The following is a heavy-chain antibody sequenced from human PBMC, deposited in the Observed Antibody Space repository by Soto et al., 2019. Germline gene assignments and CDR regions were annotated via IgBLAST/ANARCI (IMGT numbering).Heavy chain of an antibody. CDR1: GLSLSTSGEA. J-gene: IGHJ5*02. CDR2: IYWDDDK. CDR3: AHYVSASPAGWFDP. V-gene: IGHV2-5*02. D-gene: IGHD3-10*01. Sequence: QITLKESGPTLVKPTQTLTLTCTFSGLSLSTSGEAVGWIRQPPGKALEWLSLIYWDDDKRCNPTLKTRLTITKDTSKNQVVLILTNMDPLDTATYYCAHYVSASPAGWFDPWGQGILVTVSS.